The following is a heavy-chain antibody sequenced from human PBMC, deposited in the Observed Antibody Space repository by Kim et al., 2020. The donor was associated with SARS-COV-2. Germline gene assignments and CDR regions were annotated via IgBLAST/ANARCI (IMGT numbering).Heavy chain of an antibody. D-gene: IGHD3-10*01. CDR1: GFTFSSYA. CDR3: ARASRGGYYYGMDV. CDR2: ISYDGSNK. J-gene: IGHJ6*02. V-gene: IGHV3-30-3*01. Sequence: GGSLRLSCAASGFTFSSYAMHWVRQAPGKGLEWVAVISYDGSNKYYADSVKGRFTISRDNSKNTLYLQMNSLRAEDTALYYCARASRGGYYYGMDVWGQG.